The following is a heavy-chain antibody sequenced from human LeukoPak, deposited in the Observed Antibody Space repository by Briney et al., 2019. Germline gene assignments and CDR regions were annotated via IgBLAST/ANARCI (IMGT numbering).Heavy chain of an antibody. D-gene: IGHD3-10*01. CDR2: ITGNGGAI. CDR3: ARDKSAGADTGSSFYY. Sequence: GGSLRLSCAASGFTFRTYAMNWVRQAPGKGLEWVSLITGNGGAIYYADSAKGRFTTSRDNSKNILYLQMNHLRAEDTAMYYCARDKSAGADTGSSFYYWGQGALVTVSS. CDR1: GFTFRTYA. V-gene: IGHV3-23*01. J-gene: IGHJ4*02.